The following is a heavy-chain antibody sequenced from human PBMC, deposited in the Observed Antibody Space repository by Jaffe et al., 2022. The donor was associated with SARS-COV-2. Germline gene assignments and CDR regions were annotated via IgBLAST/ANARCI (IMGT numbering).Heavy chain of an antibody. Sequence: EVQLVESGGGLVQPGGSLRLACAASGFTFSDYWMSWVRQAPGKGLEWVANVKPDGRTKYYVDSVKGRFTISRDNARNSLYLQMNSLRAEDTAMYYCARKVGDYWGQGTLVTVSS. V-gene: IGHV3-7*01. CDR1: GFTFSDYW. CDR3: ARKVGDY. J-gene: IGHJ4*02. CDR2: VKPDGRTK.